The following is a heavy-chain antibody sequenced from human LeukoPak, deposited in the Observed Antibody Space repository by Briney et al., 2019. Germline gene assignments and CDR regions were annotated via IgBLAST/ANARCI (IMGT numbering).Heavy chain of an antibody. J-gene: IGHJ4*02. CDR2: INPNSGGT. CDR1: GYTFTGYY. CDR3: ARLTTATGYFDY. V-gene: IGHV1-2*02. Sequence: ASVKVSCKASGYTFTGYYMHWVRQAPGQGLELMGWINPNSGGTNYAQKFQGRVTMTRDTSISTAYMELSRLRSDDTAVHYCARLTTATGYFDYWGQGTLVTVSS. D-gene: IGHD4-17*01.